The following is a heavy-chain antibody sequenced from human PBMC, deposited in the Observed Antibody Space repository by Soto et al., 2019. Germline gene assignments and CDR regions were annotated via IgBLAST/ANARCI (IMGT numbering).Heavy chain of an antibody. V-gene: IGHV4-34*01. J-gene: IGHJ4*02. Sequence: QVQLQQWGAGLLKPSETLSLTCAVYGGSFSGYYWSWIRQPPGKGLEWIGEINHSGSTNYNPSLKSRVTISVDTSKNQFSLKLSSVTAADTAVYYCARGRGIGDYALDFDYWGQGTLVTVSS. CDR2: INHSGST. CDR1: GGSFSGYY. D-gene: IGHD4-17*01. CDR3: ARGRGIGDYALDFDY.